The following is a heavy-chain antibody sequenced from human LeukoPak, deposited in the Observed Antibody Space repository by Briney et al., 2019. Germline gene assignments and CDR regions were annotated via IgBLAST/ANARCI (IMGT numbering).Heavy chain of an antibody. CDR3: VRGYYDSSGYPPIDY. V-gene: IGHV4-39*01. D-gene: IGHD3-22*01. CDR2: IYYSGST. CDR1: GGSISSGGYY. J-gene: IGHJ4*02. Sequence: SETLSLTCAVSGGSISSGGYYWGWIRQPPGKGLEWIGSIYYSGSTYYNPSLKSRVTISVDTSKNQFSLKLSSVTAADTAVYYCVRGYYDSSGYPPIDYWGQGTLVTVSS.